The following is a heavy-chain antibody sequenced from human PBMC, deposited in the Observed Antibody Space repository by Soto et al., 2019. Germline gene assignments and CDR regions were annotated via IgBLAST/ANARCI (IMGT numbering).Heavy chain of an antibody. CDR1: GGSISSSSYY. CDR3: ASLKSGSYYGTYYYYGMDV. CDR2: IYYSGST. D-gene: IGHD1-26*01. J-gene: IGHJ6*02. Sequence: QLQLQESGPGLVKPSETLSLTCTVSGGSISSSSYYWGWIRQPPGKGLEWIGSIYYSGSTYYNPSLKSRVTISVDTSKNQFSLKLSSVTAADTAVYYCASLKSGSYYGTYYYYGMDVWGQGTTVTVSS. V-gene: IGHV4-39*01.